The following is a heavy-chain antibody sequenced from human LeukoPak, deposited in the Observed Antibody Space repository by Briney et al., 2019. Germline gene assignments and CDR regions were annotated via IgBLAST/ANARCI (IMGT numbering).Heavy chain of an antibody. CDR1: GFTFSSYG. CDR3: AKEASGYSSSWYFDY. J-gene: IGHJ4*02. Sequence: GRSLRLSCAASGFTFSSYGMPWVRQAPGKGLEWGAVISYDGSNKYYADSVKGRFTISRDNSKDTLYLQMNSLRAEDTAVYYCAKEASGYSSSWYFDYWGQGTLVTVSS. V-gene: IGHV3-30*18. D-gene: IGHD6-13*01. CDR2: ISYDGSNK.